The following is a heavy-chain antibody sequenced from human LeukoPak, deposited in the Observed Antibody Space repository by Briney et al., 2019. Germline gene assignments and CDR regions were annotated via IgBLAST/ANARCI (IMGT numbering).Heavy chain of an antibody. J-gene: IGHJ3*02. CDR1: GGSFSGYY. CDR2: INHSGST. Sequence: SETLSLTCAVYGGSFSGYYWSWIRQPPGKGLEWIGEINHSGSTYYNPSLKSRVTISVDTSKNQFSLKLSSVTAADTAVYYCARLPSYYDSSGWGAFDIWGQGTMVTVSS. V-gene: IGHV4-34*01. D-gene: IGHD3-22*01. CDR3: ARLPSYYDSSGWGAFDI.